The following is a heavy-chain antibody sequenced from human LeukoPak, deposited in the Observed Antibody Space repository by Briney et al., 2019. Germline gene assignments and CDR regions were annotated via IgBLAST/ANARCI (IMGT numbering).Heavy chain of an antibody. V-gene: IGHV4-4*02. CDR1: GGSISSYNW. D-gene: IGHD3-10*01. CDR2: IYHSGST. J-gene: IGHJ4*02. CDR3: ARMGSGSYYNDDY. Sequence: SETLSLTCAVSGGSISSYNWWSWVRQPPGKGLGWIREIYHSGSTNYNPSLKSRVTISLDKFKIQFSLKLSSVTAADAAVYYCARMGSGSYYNDDYWGQGTLVTVSS.